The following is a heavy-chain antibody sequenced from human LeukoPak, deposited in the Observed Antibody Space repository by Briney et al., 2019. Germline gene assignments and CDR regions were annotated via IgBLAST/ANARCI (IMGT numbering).Heavy chain of an antibody. V-gene: IGHV5-51*01. Sequence: GESLKISCKGFGYRLDTYWIGWVRQMPGKGLEWMGIIYPGDSATRYSPSFQGQVTISADKSISTAYLQWSSLKASDTAMYYCARLHSLHYFDFWDQGTLVTVSS. D-gene: IGHD6-13*01. CDR1: GYRLDTYW. CDR2: IYPGDSAT. J-gene: IGHJ4*02. CDR3: ARLHSLHYFDF.